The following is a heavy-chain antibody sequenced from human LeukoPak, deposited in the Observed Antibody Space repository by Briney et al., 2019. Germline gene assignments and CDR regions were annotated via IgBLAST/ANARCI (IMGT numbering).Heavy chain of an antibody. J-gene: IGHJ4*02. Sequence: SGTLSLTCAVSGGSVSSNWWSWVRQPPGKGLEWIGEIYHGGSTNYNPSLKSRVTISVDKSKNQFSLKLTSVTAADTAVYYCARGGTAVAGLDSWGQGTLVTVSS. D-gene: IGHD6-19*01. CDR2: IYHGGST. CDR3: ARGGTAVAGLDS. V-gene: IGHV4-4*02. CDR1: GGSVSSNW.